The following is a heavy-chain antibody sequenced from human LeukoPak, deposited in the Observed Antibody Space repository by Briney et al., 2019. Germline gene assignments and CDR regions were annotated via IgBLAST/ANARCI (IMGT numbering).Heavy chain of an antibody. J-gene: IGHJ4*02. CDR1: GFTFSSYT. CDR3: ARGHFGVVTYFDC. D-gene: IGHD3-3*01. V-gene: IGHV3-48*02. CDR2: ISGTGGTI. Sequence: GGSLRLSCAASGFTFSSYTMNWVRQGPGKGLEWVSYISGTGGTIHHAESVKARFTISRDNAKNSLYLQMNSLRDEDTAVYYCARGHFGVVTYFDCWGQGTLVTVSS.